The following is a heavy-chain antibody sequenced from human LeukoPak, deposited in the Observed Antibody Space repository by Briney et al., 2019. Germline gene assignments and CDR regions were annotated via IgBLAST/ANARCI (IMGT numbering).Heavy chain of an antibody. Sequence: PSETLSLTCAVSGGSISSSNWWSWVRQPPGKGLEWIGEIYHSGSTNYNPSHKSRVTISVDKSKNQFSLKLSSVTAADTAVYYCARVNHYYRGSHIDYWGQGTLVTVSS. V-gene: IGHV4-4*02. CDR3: ARVNHYYRGSHIDY. CDR1: GGSISSSNW. J-gene: IGHJ4*02. CDR2: IYHSGST. D-gene: IGHD1-26*01.